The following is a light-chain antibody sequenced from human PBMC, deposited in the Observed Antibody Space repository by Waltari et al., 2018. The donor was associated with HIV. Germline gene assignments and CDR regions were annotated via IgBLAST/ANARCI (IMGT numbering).Light chain of an antibody. CDR2: TNN. J-gene: IGLJ2*01. Sequence: QSVLTQPPSASGTPGQRVTISCSGSSSNIGSNAVNWYQQSPRTAPKLLIYTNNQRPSGVPDRFSSSKSGTSASLAISGLQSEDAADYYCAAWDDSLDGVVFGGGTKLTVL. CDR3: AAWDDSLDGVV. CDR1: SSNIGSNA. V-gene: IGLV1-44*01.